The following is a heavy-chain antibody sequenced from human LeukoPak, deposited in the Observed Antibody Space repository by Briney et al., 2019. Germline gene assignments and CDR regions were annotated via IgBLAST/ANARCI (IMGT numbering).Heavy chain of an antibody. J-gene: IGHJ4*02. D-gene: IGHD5-24*01. CDR3: ARHNPHFDY. CDR2: ISSSGSTI. Sequence: GGSLRLSCAASGFTFSSYEMNWVRQAPGKGLEWVSYISSSGSTIYYADSVKGRFTISRDNAKSSLYLQMNSLRAEDTAVYYCARHNPHFDYWGQGTLVTVSS. CDR1: GFTFSSYE. V-gene: IGHV3-48*03.